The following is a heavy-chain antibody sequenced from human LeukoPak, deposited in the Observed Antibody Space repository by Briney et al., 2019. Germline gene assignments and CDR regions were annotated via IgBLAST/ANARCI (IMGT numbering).Heavy chain of an antibody. CDR3: AGYSSGWSSGGGY. Sequence: SETLSLTCTVSGGSISSLTYYWGWIRQPPGKGLEWIASIYYSGTTYYSPSLKSRVTISVNRCNNQFSLRLTSVTAADTAVYFCAGYSSGWSSGGGYWGQGTLVTVSS. CDR2: IYYSGTT. V-gene: IGHV4-39*01. CDR1: GGSISSLTYY. D-gene: IGHD6-19*01. J-gene: IGHJ4*02.